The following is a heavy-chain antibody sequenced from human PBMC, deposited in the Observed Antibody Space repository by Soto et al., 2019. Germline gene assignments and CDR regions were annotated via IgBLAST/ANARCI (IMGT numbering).Heavy chain of an antibody. CDR2: ISGSGGST. CDR1: GFTFSSYA. Sequence: EVQLLESGGGLVQPGGSLRLSCAASGFTFSSYAMSWVRQAPGKGLEWDSAISGSGGSTYYADSVKGRFTISRDNSKNTLYLQMNSLRAEDTAVYYCAKASYDFWSGLNAFDIWGQGTMVTVSS. V-gene: IGHV3-23*01. D-gene: IGHD3-3*01. CDR3: AKASYDFWSGLNAFDI. J-gene: IGHJ3*02.